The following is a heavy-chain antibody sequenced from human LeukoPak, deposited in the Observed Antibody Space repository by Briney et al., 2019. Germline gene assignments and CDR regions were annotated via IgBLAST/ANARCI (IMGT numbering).Heavy chain of an antibody. Sequence: GGSLRLSCAASGFTFSSYSMNWVRQAPGKGLEWVSSISSSSSYIYYADSVKGRFTISRDNAKNSLYLQMNSLRAEDTAVYYCAREGSSSLVAFDIWGQGTMVTVSS. D-gene: IGHD6-6*01. CDR2: ISSSSSYI. V-gene: IGHV3-21*01. J-gene: IGHJ3*02. CDR3: AREGSSSLVAFDI. CDR1: GFTFSSYS.